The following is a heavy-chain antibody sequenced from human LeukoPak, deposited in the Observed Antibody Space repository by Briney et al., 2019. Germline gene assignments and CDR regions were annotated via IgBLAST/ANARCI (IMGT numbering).Heavy chain of an antibody. Sequence: SETLSLTCTVSGGSIGSSSYYWGWIRQPPGKGLEWIGSIYNSGSTYYNPSLKSRVTISVDTSKNQFSLRLSSVTAADTAVYYCARSTPGYYGMDVWGQGTTVTVSS. CDR1: GGSIGSSSYY. J-gene: IGHJ6*02. CDR3: ARSTPGYYGMDV. V-gene: IGHV4-39*01. CDR2: IYNSGST.